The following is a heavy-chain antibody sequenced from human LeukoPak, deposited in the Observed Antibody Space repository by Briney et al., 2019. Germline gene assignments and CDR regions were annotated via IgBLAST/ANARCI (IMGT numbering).Heavy chain of an antibody. J-gene: IGHJ4*02. V-gene: IGHV1-69*05. Sequence: ASVKVSCKASGGTFSSYAISWVRQAPGQGLEWIGGIIPIFGTANYAQKFQGRVTITTDESTSTAYMELSSLRSEDTAVYYCARSDSSGYSQFDYWGQGTLVTVSS. CDR3: ARSDSSGYSQFDY. D-gene: IGHD3-22*01. CDR1: GGTFSSYA. CDR2: IIPIFGTA.